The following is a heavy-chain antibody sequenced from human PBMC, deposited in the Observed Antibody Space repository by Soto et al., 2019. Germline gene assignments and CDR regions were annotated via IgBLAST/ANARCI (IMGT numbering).Heavy chain of an antibody. CDR2: ITHSGST. CDR1: GGSFSDYY. Sequence: SETLSLTCALYGGSFSDYYWGWVRQPPGKGLECIAEITHSGSTNYNPSLKSRVTLSLDTSKNQFSLNLTSVTAADAAVYYCARGLRASFGVRLSYYCYGMDVWGQGTTVTVSS. J-gene: IGHJ6*02. CDR3: ARGLRASFGVRLSYYCYGMDV. V-gene: IGHV4-34*01. D-gene: IGHD3-10*01.